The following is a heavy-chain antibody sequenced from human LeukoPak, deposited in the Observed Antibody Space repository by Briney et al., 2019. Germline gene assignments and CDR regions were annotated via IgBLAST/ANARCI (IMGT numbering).Heavy chain of an antibody. CDR2: ISGSGTKT. CDR1: GFNFKNYV. V-gene: IGHV3-23*01. D-gene: IGHD2-21*02. J-gene: IGHJ3*02. Sequence: GGSLRLSCAASGFNFKNYVLSWVRQPPGKGLEWVSGISGSGTKTYYGDSVEGRFTISRDNAKNSLYLQMNSLRAEDTAVYYCASPTAPDAFDIWGQGTMVTVSS. CDR3: ASPTAPDAFDI.